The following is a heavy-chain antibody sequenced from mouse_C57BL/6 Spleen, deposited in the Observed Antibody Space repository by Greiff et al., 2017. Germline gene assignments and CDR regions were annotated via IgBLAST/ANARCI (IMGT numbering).Heavy chain of an antibody. CDR3: DGGYAMEG. CDR2: ISSGSSTI. V-gene: IGHV5-17*01. Sequence: EVMLVESGAGLVKPGGSLKLSCAASGFTFSDYGMHWVRQAPEQGLEWVAYISSGSSTIYYADTVKGRFTIARDNAKNTLFLQMTSLRSEDTAMCYCDGGYAMEGWGKGTSVTVAT. J-gene: IGHJ4*01. CDR1: GFTFSDYG.